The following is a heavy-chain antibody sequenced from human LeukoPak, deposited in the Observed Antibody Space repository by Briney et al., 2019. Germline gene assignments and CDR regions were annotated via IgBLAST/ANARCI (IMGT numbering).Heavy chain of an antibody. Sequence: GESLKISCKGSGYSFTSYWIGWVRQMPGKGLEWMGIIYPGDSDTRYSPSFQGQVTISADKSISTAYLQWSRLKASDTAMYYCARGIFSSGWASDYWGQGTLVTVSS. CDR3: ARGIFSSGWASDY. D-gene: IGHD6-19*01. J-gene: IGHJ4*02. V-gene: IGHV5-51*01. CDR2: IYPGDSDT. CDR1: GYSFTSYW.